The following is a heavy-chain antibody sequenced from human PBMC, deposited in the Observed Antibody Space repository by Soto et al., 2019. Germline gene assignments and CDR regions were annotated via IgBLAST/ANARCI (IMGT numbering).Heavy chain of an antibody. CDR3: ARGRSSGYPDYYGMEG. Sequence: ASVQVSCKASGYTFTGYYMHWVRQAPGQGLEWMGWINPNSGGTNYAQKFQGWVTMTRDTSISTAYMELSRLRSDDTAVYYCARGRSSGYPDYYGMEGWGQGTTVTAAS. D-gene: IGHD3-22*01. J-gene: IGHJ6*02. CDR1: GYTFTGYY. CDR2: INPNSGGT. V-gene: IGHV1-2*04.